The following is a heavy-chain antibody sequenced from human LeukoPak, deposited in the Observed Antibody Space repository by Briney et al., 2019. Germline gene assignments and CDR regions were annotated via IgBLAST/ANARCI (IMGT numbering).Heavy chain of an antibody. Sequence: SETLSLTCTVSGGSLSSYYWSWIRQHPGKGLEWIGYIYYSGSTNYNPSLKSRVTISVDTSKNQFSLKLSSVTAADTAVYYCARGITMVRGPLYWGQGTLVTVSS. D-gene: IGHD3-10*01. CDR1: GGSLSSYY. CDR2: IYYSGST. V-gene: IGHV4-59*12. CDR3: ARGITMVRGPLY. J-gene: IGHJ4*02.